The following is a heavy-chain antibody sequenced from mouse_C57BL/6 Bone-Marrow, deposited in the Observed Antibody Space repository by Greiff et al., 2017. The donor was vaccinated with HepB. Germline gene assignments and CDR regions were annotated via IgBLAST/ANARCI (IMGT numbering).Heavy chain of an antibody. V-gene: IGHV5-2*01. CDR3: ARSPRRRPGWDFDV. Sequence: EVQLVESGGGLVQPGESLKLSCESNEYEFPSHDMSWVRKTPEKRLELVAAINSGGGSTYYPDTMERRFIISRDNSKKTLYLQMSSLRSEDTALYYCARSPRRRPGWDFDVWGTGTTVTVSS. D-gene: IGHD3-1*01. CDR2: INSGGGST. CDR1: EYEFPSHD. J-gene: IGHJ1*03.